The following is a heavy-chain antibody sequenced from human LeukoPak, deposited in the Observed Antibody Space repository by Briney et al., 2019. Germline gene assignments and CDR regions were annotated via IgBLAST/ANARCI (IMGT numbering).Heavy chain of an antibody. V-gene: IGHV1-46*01. Sequence: ASVKVSCKASGGTFSSYAISWVRQAPGQGLEWMGIINPSGGSTSYAQKFQGRVTMTRDTSTSTVYMELSSLRSEDTAVYYCAREGNLNYDSSGYYYKYAFDIWGQGTMVTVSS. J-gene: IGHJ3*02. CDR1: GGTFSSYA. D-gene: IGHD3-22*01. CDR3: AREGNLNYDSSGYYYKYAFDI. CDR2: INPSGGST.